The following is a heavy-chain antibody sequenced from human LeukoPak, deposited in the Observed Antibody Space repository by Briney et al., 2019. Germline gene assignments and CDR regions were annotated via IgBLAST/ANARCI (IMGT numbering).Heavy chain of an antibody. CDR3: ATHRDTRGYVGYWDFDQ. V-gene: IGHV4-59*08. Sequence: PSETLSLTCTVSGGSISSFYWSWIRQPPGKGLEWIGYIYYSGITKYNPSLKSRVTISVDTSKNQFSLKLSSVAAADTAVYYCATHRDTRGYVGYWDFDQWGQGTLVTVSS. D-gene: IGHD5-12*01. CDR2: IYYSGIT. J-gene: IGHJ4*02. CDR1: GGSISSFY.